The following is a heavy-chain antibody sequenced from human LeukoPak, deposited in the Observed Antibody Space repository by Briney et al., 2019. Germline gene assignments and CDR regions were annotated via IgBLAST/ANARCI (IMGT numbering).Heavy chain of an antibody. CDR1: GYTLTSNY. CDR3: AKGRSDFFAYYYYLDV. Sequence: ASVKVSCKASGYTLTSNYIHWVRQAPRQGLEWMGLINPIGGSTTYAQKFQGRVAITRDTSTSTVYMELTSLRSEDTAVYYCAKGRSDFFAYYYYLDVWGKGTTVTVSS. J-gene: IGHJ6*03. V-gene: IGHV1-46*03. D-gene: IGHD2-21*02. CDR2: INPIGGST.